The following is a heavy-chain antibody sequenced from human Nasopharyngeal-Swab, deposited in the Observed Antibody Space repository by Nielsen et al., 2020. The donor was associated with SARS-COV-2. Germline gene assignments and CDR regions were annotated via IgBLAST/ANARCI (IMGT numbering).Heavy chain of an antibody. V-gene: IGHV3-21*01. J-gene: IGHJ4*02. CDR3: ARDLIAVAGEGDY. CDR1: GFTFSSYS. CDR2: ISSSSSYI. D-gene: IGHD6-19*01. Sequence: LSLTCAASGFTFSSYSMNWVRQAPGKGLEWVSSISSSSSYIYYADSVKGRFTISRDNAKNSLYLQMNSLRAEDTAVYYCARDLIAVAGEGDYWGQGTLVTVSS.